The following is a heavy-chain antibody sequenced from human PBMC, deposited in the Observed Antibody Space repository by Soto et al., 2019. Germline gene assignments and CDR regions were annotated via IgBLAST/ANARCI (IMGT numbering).Heavy chain of an antibody. CDR1: GGSISSGGYS. CDR3: ARDKITGLFDY. D-gene: IGHD2-8*02. CDR2: IYHSGST. J-gene: IGHJ4*02. V-gene: IGHV4-30-2*01. Sequence: SETLSLTCAVSGGSISSGGYSWSWIRQPPGKGLEWIGYIYHSGSTYYNPSLKSRVTISVDTSKNQVSLKLNSVTAADTAVYYCARDKITGLFDYWGQGTLVTVSS.